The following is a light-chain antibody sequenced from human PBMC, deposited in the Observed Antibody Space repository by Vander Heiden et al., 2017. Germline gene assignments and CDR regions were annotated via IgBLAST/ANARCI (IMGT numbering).Light chain of an antibody. V-gene: IGLV8-61*01. J-gene: IGLJ2*01. Sequence: TPTCGLSCGSRSTRHYASWYLQTPGQAARTLSHKSGNRSSRVPDRFTDSIHGSKAAHTNTEAQADDESDYYCVLDMGSGMDVVFGGGTKLNVL. CDR3: VLDMGSGMDVV. CDR2: KSG. CDR1: CGSRSTRHY.